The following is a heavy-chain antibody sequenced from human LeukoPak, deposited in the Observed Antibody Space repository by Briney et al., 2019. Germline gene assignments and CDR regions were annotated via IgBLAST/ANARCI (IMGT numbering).Heavy chain of an antibody. Sequence: PGGSLRLSCAASGFTFSSYAMHWVRQAPGKGLEWVAVIPYDGSNKYYADSVKGRFTISRDNSKNTLYLQMNSLRAEDTAVYYCARALVHYYYYYMDVWGKGTTVTVSS. V-gene: IGHV3-30*04. CDR1: GFTFSSYA. CDR3: ARALVHYYYYYMDV. CDR2: IPYDGSNK. J-gene: IGHJ6*03. D-gene: IGHD6-6*01.